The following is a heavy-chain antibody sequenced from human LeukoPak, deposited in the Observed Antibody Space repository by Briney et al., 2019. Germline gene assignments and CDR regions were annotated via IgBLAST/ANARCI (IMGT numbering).Heavy chain of an antibody. D-gene: IGHD3-16*01. CDR3: ARDSLSLWYYYGMDV. CDR1: RFSFSNYW. V-gene: IGHV3-7*01. CDR2: IKQDGSEK. Sequence: GGSLRLSCAASRFSFSNYWMTWVRQAPGKGLEWVAKIKQDGSEKFYVDSVKGRFTISRDNAKNSLYLQMNSLRVEDTAVYYCARDSLSLWYYYGMDVWGQGTTVTVS. J-gene: IGHJ6*02.